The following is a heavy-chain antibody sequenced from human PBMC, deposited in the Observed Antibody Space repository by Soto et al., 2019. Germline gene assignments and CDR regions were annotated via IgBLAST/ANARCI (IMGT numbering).Heavy chain of an antibody. V-gene: IGHV4-31*03. D-gene: IGHD2-21*01. Sequence: SETLSRTCSVCGAALNSGNYYWSWIRQVPGKGLEWIGHIYVTGAVDYNPSLRDRITISQDTSERQFSLNLRLVTAADTAVYYCERLRIATNNYKWFDPWGQGTLVTVSS. CDR3: ERLRIATNNYKWFDP. CDR2: IYVTGAV. J-gene: IGHJ5*02. CDR1: GAALNSGNYY.